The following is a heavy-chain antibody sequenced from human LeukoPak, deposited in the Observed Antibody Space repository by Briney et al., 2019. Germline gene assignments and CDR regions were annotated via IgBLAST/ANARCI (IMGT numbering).Heavy chain of an antibody. J-gene: IGHJ3*02. V-gene: IGHV3-53*01. CDR2: IYSDGNT. CDR1: GFTVSGNY. Sequence: GGSLRLSCAASGFTVSGNYMNWARQAPGKGLEWVPVIYSDGNTYYADSVKGRFTISRDNSKNTLYLQMNSLRAEDTAVYYCARDRRLLYFGELFHDAFDIWGQGTMVTVSS. CDR3: ARDRRLLYFGELFHDAFDI. D-gene: IGHD3-10*01.